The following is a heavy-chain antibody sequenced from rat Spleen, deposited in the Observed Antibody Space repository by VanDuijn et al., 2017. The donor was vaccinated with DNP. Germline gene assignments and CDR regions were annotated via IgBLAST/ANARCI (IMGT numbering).Heavy chain of an antibody. CDR3: ARGSGTYYWYFDF. D-gene: IGHD5-1*01. Sequence: EVQLVESGGGLVQPGRSLKLSCAASGFTLSDYYMAWVRQAPKKGLEWVATISYDGSSTYYRDSVKGRFTISRDNAKDTLYLQRDSLRSEDTATYYCARGSGTYYWYFDFWGPGTMVTVSS. CDR1: GFTLSDYY. CDR2: ISYDGSST. J-gene: IGHJ1*01. V-gene: IGHV5-7*01.